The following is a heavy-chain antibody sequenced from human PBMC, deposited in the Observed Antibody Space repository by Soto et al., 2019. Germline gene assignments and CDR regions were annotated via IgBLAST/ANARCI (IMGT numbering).Heavy chain of an antibody. D-gene: IGHD3-22*01. CDR3: ARDVTLNYYDSTYYYALDV. Sequence: SVKVSCKASGGTFSSHAISWVRRAPGQGLEWMGGIIPFFKATNYAQKFQGRVTITADDSTSTAYMDLSSLRSEDTAVYYCARDVTLNYYDSTYYYALDVWGQGTTVTVSS. CDR1: GGTFSSHA. CDR2: IIPFFKAT. V-gene: IGHV1-69*13. J-gene: IGHJ6*02.